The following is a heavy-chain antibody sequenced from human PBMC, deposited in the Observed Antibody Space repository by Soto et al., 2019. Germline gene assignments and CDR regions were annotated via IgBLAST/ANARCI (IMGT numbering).Heavy chain of an antibody. D-gene: IGHD1-26*01. CDR3: AHVYMRGSYHVGSYYFDY. V-gene: IGHV2-5*01. CDR2: IYWNDDK. J-gene: IGHJ4*02. CDR1: GFSLSTSGVG. Sequence: QITLKESGPTLVKPTQTLTLTCTFSGFSLSTSGVGVGWIRQPPGKALEWLALIYWNDDKRYSPSLKSRLTITKDTSKNQVVLTMNNMDPVDTATYYCAHVYMRGSYHVGSYYFDYWGQGTLVTVSS.